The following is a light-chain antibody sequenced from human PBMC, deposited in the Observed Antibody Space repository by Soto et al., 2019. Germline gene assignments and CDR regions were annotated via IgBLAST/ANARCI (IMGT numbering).Light chain of an antibody. J-gene: IGKJ1*01. CDR2: GAS. Sequence: PGDRATLSCRASQSVSSNFLAWYQQKPGQAPRLLIYGASIRATGIPDRFSGSGSGTDFTLTIRRLEPEDFAMYFCHQYGSSPRTFGQGIKVEIK. V-gene: IGKV3-20*01. CDR1: QSVSSNF. CDR3: HQYGSSPRT.